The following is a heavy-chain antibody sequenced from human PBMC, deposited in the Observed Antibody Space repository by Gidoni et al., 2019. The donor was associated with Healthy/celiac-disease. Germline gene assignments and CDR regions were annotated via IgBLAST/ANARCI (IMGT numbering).Heavy chain of an antibody. CDR2: ISSSGSTI. Sequence: EVQLVESGGGLVQPGGSLRLSCAASGFTFSSYEMNWVRQAPGKGLEWVSYISSSGSTIYYADSVKGRFTISRDNAKNSLYLQMNSLRAEDTAVYYCARDPVPDYGDYWWFDPWGQGTLVTVSS. V-gene: IGHV3-48*03. CDR3: ARDPVPDYGDYWWFDP. CDR1: GFTFSSYE. D-gene: IGHD4-17*01. J-gene: IGHJ5*02.